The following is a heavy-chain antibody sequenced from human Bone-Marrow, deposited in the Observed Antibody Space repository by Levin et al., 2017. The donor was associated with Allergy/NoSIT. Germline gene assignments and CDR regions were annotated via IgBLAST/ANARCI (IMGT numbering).Heavy chain of an antibody. J-gene: IGHJ4*02. CDR1: GASINNYY. D-gene: IGHD2-2*02. Sequence: SETLSLTCTVSGASINNYYWSWIRQPPGKGLEWIGYIYYSGSTNYNPSLKSRVTISVDTSRNQFSLKLSSVTAADTAVYYCARGRAAIKYWGQGTLVSVSS. CDR2: IYYSGST. V-gene: IGHV4-59*01. CDR3: ARGRAAIKY.